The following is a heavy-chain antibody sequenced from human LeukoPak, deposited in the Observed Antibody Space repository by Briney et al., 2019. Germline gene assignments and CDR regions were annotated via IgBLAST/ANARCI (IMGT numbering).Heavy chain of an antibody. Sequence: PGGSLRLSCAASGFTFNSYAMRWVRQAPGKGLEWVAAISDEGSNKYYADSMKGRFTISRDSSKNTVYLEMNSLRVDDTAVYYCARGGATVTWGFFDYWGQGTLVTVSS. CDR2: ISDEGSNK. CDR1: GFTFNSYA. D-gene: IGHD4-17*01. V-gene: IGHV3-30*04. J-gene: IGHJ4*02. CDR3: ARGGATVTWGFFDY.